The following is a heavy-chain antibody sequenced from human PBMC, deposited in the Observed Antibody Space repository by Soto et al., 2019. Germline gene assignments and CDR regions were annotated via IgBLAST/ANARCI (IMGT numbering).Heavy chain of an antibody. J-gene: IGHJ6*04. CDR2: ISSRGSII. CDR1: GLSFSNYE. V-gene: IGHV3-48*03. Sequence: WGSRRLSCVASGLSFSNYEMDWVRQASGRGLECVSYISSRGSIIYCADSVKGRFTISRDNAKNSLYLQMNRLRAEDTAVYYCARAIGGSYPYGREVWCNGNTVTVS. CDR3: ARAIGGSYPYGREV. D-gene: IGHD1-26*01.